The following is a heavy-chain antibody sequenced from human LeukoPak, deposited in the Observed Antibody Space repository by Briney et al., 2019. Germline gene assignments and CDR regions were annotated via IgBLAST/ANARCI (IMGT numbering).Heavy chain of an antibody. Sequence: SETLSLTCTVSGGSVRSGSYYWSWIRQPPGKGLEWIGYIYYSGSTNYNPSLKSRVTISVDTSKNQFSLKLSSVTAADTAVYHCARSPSSSTTYYTFEYWGLGTLVTVSS. CDR2: IYYSGST. V-gene: IGHV4-61*01. CDR1: GGSVRSGSYY. CDR3: ARSPSSSTTYYTFEY. D-gene: IGHD2-2*02. J-gene: IGHJ4*02.